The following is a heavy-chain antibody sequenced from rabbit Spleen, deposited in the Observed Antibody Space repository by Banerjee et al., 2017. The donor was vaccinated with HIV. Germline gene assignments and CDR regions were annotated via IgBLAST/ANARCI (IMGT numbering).Heavy chain of an antibody. CDR1: GFDLSSYYY. V-gene: IGHV1S40*01. CDR2: IYAGSSGST. Sequence: QSLEESGGDLVKPGASLTLTCTASGFDLSSYYYMCWVRQAPGKGLELIACIYAGSSGSTYYASWAKGRFTISKTSSTTVTLQMTSLTAADTATYFCARYVDSNTYIGRLWGPGTLVTVS. D-gene: IGHD4-2*01. CDR3: ARYVDSNTYIGRL. J-gene: IGHJ4*01.